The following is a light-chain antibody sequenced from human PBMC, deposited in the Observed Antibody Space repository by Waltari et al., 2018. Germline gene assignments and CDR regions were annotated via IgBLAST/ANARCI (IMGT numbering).Light chain of an antibody. CDR3: QQCTNWPRT. CDR2: TTS. J-gene: IGKJ1*01. Sequence: EIVLTQSPATLSLSPGESANLSCRASQGVSSCLGWYQQKPGQAPRLLIYTTSSSATGIPARFSGSGSGTDFTLTISSLEPEDFAVYYCQQCTNWPRTFGQGTKVEIK. V-gene: IGKV3-11*01. CDR1: QGVSSC.